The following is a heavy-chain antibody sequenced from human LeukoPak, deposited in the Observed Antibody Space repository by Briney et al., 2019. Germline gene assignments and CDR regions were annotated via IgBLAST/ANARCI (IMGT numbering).Heavy chain of an antibody. V-gene: IGHV4-34*01. D-gene: IGHD5-24*01. CDR3: ARHGGLQGHAFDI. Sequence: SETLSLTCAVYGGSFSGYYWSWIRQPPGKGLEWIGEINHSGSTNYNPSLKSRVTISVDTSKNQFSLKLSSVTAADTAVYYCARHGGLQGHAFDIWGQGTMVTVSS. J-gene: IGHJ3*02. CDR1: GGSFSGYY. CDR2: INHSGST.